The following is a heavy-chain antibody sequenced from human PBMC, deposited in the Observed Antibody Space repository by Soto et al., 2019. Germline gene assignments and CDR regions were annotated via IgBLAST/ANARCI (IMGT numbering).Heavy chain of an antibody. CDR1: EFTVSSNY. V-gene: IGHV3-66*01. Sequence: EVKLVESGGGLVQPGGSLRLSCAVSEFTVSSNYMTWVRQAPGKGLECVSIIDIGGSTYYADSVKGRFIISRDNSKNTVDLRMSSLRVEDTAVYYCARGRERLGVDYWGQGTLVTVSS. D-gene: IGHD7-27*01. CDR3: ARGRERLGVDY. CDR2: IDIGGST. J-gene: IGHJ4*02.